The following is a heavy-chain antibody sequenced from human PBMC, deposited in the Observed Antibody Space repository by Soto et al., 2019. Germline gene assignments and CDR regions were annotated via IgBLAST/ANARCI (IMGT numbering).Heavy chain of an antibody. CDR1: GFTFSSYS. CDR3: ARGYRYYDSSGYDKWDAFDI. J-gene: IGHJ3*02. CDR2: ISSSSSYI. D-gene: IGHD3-22*01. V-gene: IGHV3-21*01. Sequence: EVQLVESGGGLVKPGGSLRLSCAASGFTFSSYSMNWVRQAPGKGLEWVSSISSSSSYIYYADSVKGRFTISRDNAKNSLYLQMNSLRAEYTAVYSCARGYRYYDSSGYDKWDAFDIWGQGTMVTVSS.